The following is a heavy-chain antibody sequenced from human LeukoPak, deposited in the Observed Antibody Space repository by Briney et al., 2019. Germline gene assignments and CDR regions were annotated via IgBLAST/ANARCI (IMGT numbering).Heavy chain of an antibody. J-gene: IGHJ4*02. V-gene: IGHV3-30*02. Sequence: GGSLRLSCAASGFTFSSYGMHWVRQAPGKGLEWVAFIRYDGGNKYYADSVKGRFTISRDNSKNTLYLQMNSLRAEDTAVYYCAKDKVNMVRGVILPSSDYWGQGTLVTVSS. CDR3: AKDKVNMVRGVILPSSDY. CDR1: GFTFSSYG. CDR2: IRYDGGNK. D-gene: IGHD3-10*01.